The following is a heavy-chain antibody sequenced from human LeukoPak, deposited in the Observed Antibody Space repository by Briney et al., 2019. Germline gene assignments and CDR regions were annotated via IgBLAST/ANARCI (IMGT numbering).Heavy chain of an antibody. Sequence: SETLSLTCAVYGGSFSGYYWSWIRQPPGKGLEWIGEINHSGSTNYNPSLKSRVTTSVDTSKNQFSLKLSSVTAADTAVYYCARGRRVVRYSSSWYTGPKYNWFDPWGQGTLVTVSS. J-gene: IGHJ5*02. CDR3: ARGRRVVRYSSSWYTGPKYNWFDP. D-gene: IGHD6-13*01. CDR1: GGSFSGYY. V-gene: IGHV4-34*01. CDR2: INHSGST.